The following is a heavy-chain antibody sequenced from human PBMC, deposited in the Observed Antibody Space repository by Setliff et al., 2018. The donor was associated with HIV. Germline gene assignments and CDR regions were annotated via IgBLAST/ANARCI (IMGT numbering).Heavy chain of an antibody. CDR3: VRDPTLDILTGPYFDY. CDR1: GFTFSSNW. J-gene: IGHJ4*02. D-gene: IGHD3-9*01. V-gene: IGHV3-74*01. CDR2: INTDGSSR. Sequence: GGSLRLSCAASGFTFSSNWMHWVRQAPGKGLVWVSRINTDGSSRSYADSAKGRFTISRDNAKNTLYLQMNSLRAEDMAVYYCVRDPTLDILTGPYFDYWGQGTLVTVSS.